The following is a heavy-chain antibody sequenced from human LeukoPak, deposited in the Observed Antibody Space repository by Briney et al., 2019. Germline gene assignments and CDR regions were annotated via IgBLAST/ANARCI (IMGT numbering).Heavy chain of an antibody. J-gene: IGHJ4*02. CDR2: ISAYNGNT. CDR3: ARGKLLGATGSSTPMLRDDY. Sequence: ASVKVSCKASGYTFTSYGISWVRQAPGQGLEWMGWISAYNGNTNYAQKLQGRVTMTTDTSTSTAYMELRSLRSDDTAVYYCARGKLLGATGSSTPMLRDDYWGQGTLVTVSS. V-gene: IGHV1-18*01. D-gene: IGHD1-26*01. CDR1: GYTFTSYG.